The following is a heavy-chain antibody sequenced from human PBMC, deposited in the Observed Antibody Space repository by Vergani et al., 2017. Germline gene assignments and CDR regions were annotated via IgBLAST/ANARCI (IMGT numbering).Heavy chain of an antibody. Sequence: QVQLQESGPGLVKPSETLSLTCTVSGYSISSGYYWGWIRQPPGKGLEWIGSIYHSGGTYYNPSLKSRVTISVDTSKNQFSLKLRSVTAADTAVYYCARVIKYYDILTGYYAKPYDFDYWGQGTLVTVSS. J-gene: IGHJ4*02. CDR3: ARVIKYYDILTGYYAKPYDFDY. CDR2: IYHSGGT. D-gene: IGHD3-9*01. V-gene: IGHV4-38-2*02. CDR1: GYSISSGYY.